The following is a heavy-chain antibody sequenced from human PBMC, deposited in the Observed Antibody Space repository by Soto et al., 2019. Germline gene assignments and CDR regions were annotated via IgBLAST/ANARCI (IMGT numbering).Heavy chain of an antibody. CDR3: ARGFSAGKGSPPDY. V-gene: IGHV3-23*01. J-gene: IGHJ4*02. D-gene: IGHD3-10*01. CDR1: GFSFIKYA. CDR2: LSGSGGST. Sequence: VGSLRLSCAASGFSFIKYAMSWVRQAPEKGLEWVSGLSGSGGSTSSADSVKGRFAISRDNSRNTLYLQMNSLRDGDTAIYYCARGFSAGKGSPPDYWGQGTLVTVSS.